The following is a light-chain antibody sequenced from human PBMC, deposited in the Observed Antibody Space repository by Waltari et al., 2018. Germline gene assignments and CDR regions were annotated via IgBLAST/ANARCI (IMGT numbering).Light chain of an antibody. V-gene: IGKV1-39*01. CDR1: QNINNY. CDR2: AAS. J-gene: IGKJ2*01. CDR3: QQSYSTLVT. Sequence: DIQMTQSPSSLSASVGDRVTITCRASQNINNYLNWYQQKPGKAPKLLIYAASRLQSGVPARFSGSGSGTDITLTISSLQPEDFATYYCQQSYSTLVTFGQGTRLEIK.